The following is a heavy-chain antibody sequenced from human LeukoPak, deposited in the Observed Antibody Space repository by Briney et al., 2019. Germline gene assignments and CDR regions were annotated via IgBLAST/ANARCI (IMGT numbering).Heavy chain of an antibody. CDR1: GITLSNYG. CDR3: ARRGVVIRVILVGFHKEAYYFDS. V-gene: IGHV3-23*01. Sequence: GGSLRLSCAVSGITLSNYGMSWVRQAPGKGLEWVAGTSGSGGRTNYADSVKGRFTIPGDNPKNTLYLQMNSLRAEDTAVYFCARRGVVIRVILVGFHKEAYYFDSWGQGALVTVSS. D-gene: IGHD3-22*01. CDR2: TSGSGGRT. J-gene: IGHJ4*02.